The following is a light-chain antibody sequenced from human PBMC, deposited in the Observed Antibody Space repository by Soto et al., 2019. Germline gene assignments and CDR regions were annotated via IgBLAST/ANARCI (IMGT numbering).Light chain of an antibody. Sequence: EIVMTQSPATLSVSPGEGATLSCRASQSVGSNLAWYQQKPGQAPRLLIYGASTRATGIPARFSGGGSGTEFTLTISSLQSEDFGLYYCQQYNNWPPMTFGQGTRLEIK. CDR2: GAS. CDR1: QSVGSN. CDR3: QQYNNWPPMT. J-gene: IGKJ5*01. V-gene: IGKV3D-15*01.